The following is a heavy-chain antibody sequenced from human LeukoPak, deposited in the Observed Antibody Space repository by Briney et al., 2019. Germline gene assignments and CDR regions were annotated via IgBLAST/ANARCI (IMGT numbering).Heavy chain of an antibody. CDR1: GFTFSSYA. CDR3: VCYDNAAEYFHY. J-gene: IGHJ1*01. V-gene: IGHV3-23*01. CDR2: ITTSGGST. Sequence: GGSLRLSCAASGFTFSSYAMGWVRQAPGQGLEWVSSITTSGGSTSYADSVRGRFTISRDNSKNTLYLQMNSLRAEDTALYYCVCYDNAAEYFHYWGQGTLATVSS. D-gene: IGHD3-22*01.